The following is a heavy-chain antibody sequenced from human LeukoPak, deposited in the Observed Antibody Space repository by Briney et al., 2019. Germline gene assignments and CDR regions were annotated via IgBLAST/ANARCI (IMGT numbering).Heavy chain of an antibody. Sequence: PSETLSLTCTVFIGSVSSGGYYWSWIRQHPGKGLEWIGHIYYSGSTYYNPSLKSRVTMSVDMSKNQFSLKLSSVTAADTAVYYCATYASGFGSGGAYFGYWGQGTLVTVSS. D-gene: IGHD6-19*01. V-gene: IGHV4-31*03. CDR1: IGSVSSGGYY. CDR2: IYYSGST. CDR3: ATYASGFGSGGAYFGY. J-gene: IGHJ4*02.